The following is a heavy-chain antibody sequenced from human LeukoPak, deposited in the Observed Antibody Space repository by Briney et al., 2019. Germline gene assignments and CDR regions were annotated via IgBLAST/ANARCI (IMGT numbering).Heavy chain of an antibody. CDR1: EGTFSSYA. CDR3: ARGIAVAGYDY. D-gene: IGHD6-19*01. CDR2: IIPIFGTA. V-gene: IGHV1-69*13. J-gene: IGHJ4*02. Sequence: ASVKVSCKASEGTFSSYAISWVRQAPGQGLEWMGGIIPIFGTANYAQKFQGRVTITADESTSTAYMELSSLRSEDAAVYYCARGIAVAGYDYWGQGTLVTVSS.